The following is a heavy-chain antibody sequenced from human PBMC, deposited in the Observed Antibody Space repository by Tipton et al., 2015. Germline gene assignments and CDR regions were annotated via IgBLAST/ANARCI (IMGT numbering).Heavy chain of an antibody. V-gene: IGHV4-39*01. Sequence: SSHWMHWVRQAPGKGLEWIGSIYYSGSTYHNPSLKSRVSIFVDTSKNQFSLKLSSVTAADTAVYYCARQHCYSTTCYAEFYYFDYWGQGSLVTVSS. J-gene: IGHJ4*02. CDR3: ARQHCYSTTCYAEFYYFDY. D-gene: IGHD2-2*01. CDR2: IYYSGST. CDR1: SSHW.